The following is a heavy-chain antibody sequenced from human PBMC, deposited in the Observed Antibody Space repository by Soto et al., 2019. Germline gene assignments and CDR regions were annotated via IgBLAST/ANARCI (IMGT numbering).Heavy chain of an antibody. Sequence: SVKVSCKASGGTFSSYAISWVRQAPGQGLEWMGGIIPIFGTANYAQKFQGRVTITADESTSTAYMKLSSLRSEDTAVYYCASGSSSWYRNWFDPWGQGTLVTVSS. CDR1: GGTFSSYA. J-gene: IGHJ5*02. CDR3: ASGSSSWYRNWFDP. CDR2: IIPIFGTA. D-gene: IGHD6-13*01. V-gene: IGHV1-69*13.